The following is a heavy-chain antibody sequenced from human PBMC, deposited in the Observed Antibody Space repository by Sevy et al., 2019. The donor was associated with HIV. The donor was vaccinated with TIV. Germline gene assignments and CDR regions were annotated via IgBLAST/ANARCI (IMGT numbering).Heavy chain of an antibody. D-gene: IGHD6-13*01. V-gene: IGHV3-30-3*01. Sequence: GGSLRLSCAASGFNFSSYAMHWVSQAPGKGLESVAVISYDGSDIYYADSVKGRFTISRDNSKNTLYVQMNSLRAEDTAVYYCARGPYSSSPYYFDYWGQGTLVTVSS. CDR3: ARGPYSSSPYYFDY. J-gene: IGHJ4*02. CDR2: ISYDGSDI. CDR1: GFNFSSYA.